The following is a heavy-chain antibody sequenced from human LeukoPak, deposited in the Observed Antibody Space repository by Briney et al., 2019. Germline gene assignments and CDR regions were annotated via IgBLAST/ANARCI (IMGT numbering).Heavy chain of an antibody. Sequence: GASVKVSCKASGYTFSTYGISWVRQAPGQGLEWMGGIIPIFGPGNYAQKFQGRVTITADESTTTAYMELSTLTSEDTAVYYCARGPLVGASYSSFDNWGQGTLVTVSS. J-gene: IGHJ4*02. CDR1: GYTFSTYG. V-gene: IGHV1-69*13. CDR3: ARGPLVGASYSSFDN. CDR2: IIPIFGPG. D-gene: IGHD1-26*01.